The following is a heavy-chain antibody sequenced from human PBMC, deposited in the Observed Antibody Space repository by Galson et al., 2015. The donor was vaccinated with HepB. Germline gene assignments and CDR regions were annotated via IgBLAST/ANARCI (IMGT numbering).Heavy chain of an antibody. CDR2: INPNSGGT. D-gene: IGHD3-22*01. J-gene: IGHJ6*02. CDR1: GYTFTGYY. Sequence: SVKVSCKASGYTFTGYYMHWVRQAPGQGLEWMGWINPNSGGTNYAQKFQGWVTMTRDTSISTAYMELSRLRSDDTAVYYCARSPLNYYDSSGYYPINYYYYGMDVWGQGTTVTVSS. V-gene: IGHV1-2*04. CDR3: ARSPLNYYDSSGYYPINYYYYGMDV.